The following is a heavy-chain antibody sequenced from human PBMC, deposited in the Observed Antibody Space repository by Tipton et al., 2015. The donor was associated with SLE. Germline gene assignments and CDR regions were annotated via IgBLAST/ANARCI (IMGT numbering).Heavy chain of an antibody. CDR3: ARGAFRVPAANFYYYYYMDV. CDR2: ISAYNANT. CDR1: GYTFTSYG. J-gene: IGHJ6*03. D-gene: IGHD2-2*01. V-gene: IGHV1-18*01. Sequence: QSGPEVKKPGASVKVSCKASGYTFTSYGISWVRQAPGQGLEWMGWISAYNANTNSAQKLRGRVTMTTDTSTSTAYMDLSGLRSQDTAVYYCARGAFRVPAANFYYYYYMDVWGKGTTVTVSS.